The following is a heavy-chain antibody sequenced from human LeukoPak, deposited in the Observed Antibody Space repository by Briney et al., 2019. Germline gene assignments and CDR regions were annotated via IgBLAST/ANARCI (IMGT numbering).Heavy chain of an antibody. CDR1: GYSFTNYW. J-gene: IGHJ5*02. Sequence: GESLKISCKGSGYSFTNYWIGWVRQLPGKGLEWMGIIYPGDSDTRYSPSFQGQVTISADKSITTAYLQWSSLKASDTAMYYCARHPGRYCTSTSCYPWFDPWGQGTLVTVSS. CDR2: IYPGDSDT. V-gene: IGHV5-51*01. D-gene: IGHD2-2*01. CDR3: ARHPGRYCTSTSCYPWFDP.